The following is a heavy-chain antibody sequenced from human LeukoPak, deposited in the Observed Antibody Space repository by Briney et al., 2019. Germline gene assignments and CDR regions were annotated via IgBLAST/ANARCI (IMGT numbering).Heavy chain of an antibody. V-gene: IGHV3-30*04. CDR1: GFTFSSYA. CDR2: ISYDGSNK. D-gene: IGHD1-26*01. Sequence: PGGSLRLSCAASGFTFSSYAMHWVRQAPGKGLEWVAVISYDGSNKYYADSVKGRFTISRDNSKNTLYLQMNSLRAEDTAVYYCAREEWEAFDYWGQGTLVTASS. J-gene: IGHJ4*02. CDR3: AREEWEAFDY.